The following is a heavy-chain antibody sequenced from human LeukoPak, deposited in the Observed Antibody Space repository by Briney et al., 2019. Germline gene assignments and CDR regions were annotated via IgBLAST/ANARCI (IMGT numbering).Heavy chain of an antibody. Sequence: SETLSLTCTVSGGSISSYYWSWIRQPPGKGLEWIGEINHSGSTNYNPSLKSRVTISVDTSKNQFSLKLSSVTAADTAVYYCARVSIVVVPAAIDYWGQGTLVTVSS. CDR1: GGSISSYY. D-gene: IGHD2-2*01. J-gene: IGHJ4*02. CDR2: INHSGST. CDR3: ARVSIVVVPAAIDY. V-gene: IGHV4-34*01.